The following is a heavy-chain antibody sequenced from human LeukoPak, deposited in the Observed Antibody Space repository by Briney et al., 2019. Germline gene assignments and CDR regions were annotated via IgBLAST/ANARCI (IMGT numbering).Heavy chain of an antibody. Sequence: GGSLRLSCAASGFTFSSYAMSWVRQAPGKGLEWVSAISGSGGSTYYADSVKGRFTISRDNSKNTLYPQMNSLRAEDTAVYYCAKDRVRRLRYGSGPNWFDPWGQGTLVTVSS. D-gene: IGHD3-9*01. V-gene: IGHV3-23*01. CDR2: ISGSGGST. CDR1: GFTFSSYA. J-gene: IGHJ5*02. CDR3: AKDRVRRLRYGSGPNWFDP.